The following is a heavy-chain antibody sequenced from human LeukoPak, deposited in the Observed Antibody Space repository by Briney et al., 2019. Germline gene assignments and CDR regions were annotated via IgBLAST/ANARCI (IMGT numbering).Heavy chain of an antibody. Sequence: SGPTLVNPTQTLTLTCTFSGFSRSTRGMGVSWIRQPPGKALEWLALIDWDDDKYYNTSLKTRLTISQDTSKNQVVLTMTNMDPVDTATYYCARSPAITMVRGVIPHGMDVWGQGTTVTVSS. D-gene: IGHD3-10*01. V-gene: IGHV2-70*01. CDR2: IDWDDDK. J-gene: IGHJ6*02. CDR3: ARSPAITMVRGVIPHGMDV. CDR1: GFSRSTRGMG.